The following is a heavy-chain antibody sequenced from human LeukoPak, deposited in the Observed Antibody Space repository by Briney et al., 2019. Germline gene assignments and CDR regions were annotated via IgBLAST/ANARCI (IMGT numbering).Heavy chain of an antibody. D-gene: IGHD5-18*01. CDR3: ASGAHVDTAMAFYYSDY. Sequence: ASVKVSCKASGYTFINYYIQWFRQAPGQGLEWMGWINLKSGGTRNAQKFQGRVTMTRDTSISTAYMELSSLRYDDTAVFYCASGAHVDTAMAFYYSDYWGQGTLVTVSS. CDR1: GYTFINYY. J-gene: IGHJ4*02. V-gene: IGHV1-2*02. CDR2: INLKSGGT.